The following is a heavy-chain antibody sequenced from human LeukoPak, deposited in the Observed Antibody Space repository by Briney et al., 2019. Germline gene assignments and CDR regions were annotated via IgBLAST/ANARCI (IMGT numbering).Heavy chain of an antibody. Sequence: GGSLRLSCAASGFTFTNYAMHWVRQAPGKGLEWLGFIRFDGSSKYYADFVKGRFTISRDSSKNTLYLQMNSLRPEDTAVYYCARDQAGSGHYADYWGQGTLVTVSS. CDR3: ARDQAGSGHYADY. D-gene: IGHD3-10*01. J-gene: IGHJ4*02. V-gene: IGHV3-30*02. CDR1: GFTFTNYA. CDR2: IRFDGSSK.